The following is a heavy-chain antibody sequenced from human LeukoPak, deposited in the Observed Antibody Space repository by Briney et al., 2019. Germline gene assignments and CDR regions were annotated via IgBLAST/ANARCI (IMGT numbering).Heavy chain of an antibody. J-gene: IGHJ4*02. D-gene: IGHD6-19*01. CDR1: GFTFSTYS. V-gene: IGHV3-21*01. CDR3: ARGNSVAGTGISY. CDR2: ISSSSGYI. Sequence: GGSLRLSCAASGFTFSTYSMNWVRQAPGKGLEWVSSISSSSGYIYYADSVKGRFTISRDNAKNSLYLQMNSLRAEDTAVYYCARGNSVAGTGISYWGQGTLVTVSS.